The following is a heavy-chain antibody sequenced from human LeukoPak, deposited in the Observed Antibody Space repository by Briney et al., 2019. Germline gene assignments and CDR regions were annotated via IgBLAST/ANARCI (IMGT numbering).Heavy chain of an antibody. CDR2: ISGSGDNT. J-gene: IGHJ4*02. D-gene: IGHD3/OR15-3a*01. V-gene: IGHV3-23*01. CDR3: ARVRPGYYTYFDY. Sequence: PGGSLRLSCAASGFTFSSYAMSWVRQAPGKGLEWVSGISGSGDNTYYADSVKGRFTISRDNSKNTLYLQMNSLRAEDTAIYYCARVRPGYYTYFDYWGQGTLVTVSS. CDR1: GFTFSSYA.